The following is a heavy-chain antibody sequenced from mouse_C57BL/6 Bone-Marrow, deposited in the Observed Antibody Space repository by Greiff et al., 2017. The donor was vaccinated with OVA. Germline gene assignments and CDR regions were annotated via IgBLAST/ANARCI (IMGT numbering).Heavy chain of an antibody. CDR2: IYPGSGST. Sequence: VQLQQPGAELVKPGASVKMSCKASGYTFTSYWITWVKQRPGQGLEWIGDIYPGSGSTNYNEKFKSKATLTVDTSSSTAYMQLSSLTSEDSAVYYCAREDYYCSSPWFAYWGQGTLVTVAA. CDR3: AREDYYCSSPWFAY. CDR1: GYTFTSYW. V-gene: IGHV1-55*01. D-gene: IGHD1-1*01. J-gene: IGHJ3*01.